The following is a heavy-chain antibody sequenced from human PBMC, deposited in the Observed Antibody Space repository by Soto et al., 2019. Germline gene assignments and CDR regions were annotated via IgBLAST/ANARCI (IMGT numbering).Heavy chain of an antibody. V-gene: IGHV4-59*01. J-gene: IGHJ4*02. CDR3: ARFGSGTAGLSGNNYFDY. D-gene: IGHD3-16*01. CDR1: GGSISSYY. CDR2: IYYSGST. Sequence: SETLSLTCTVSGGSISSYYWSWIRQPPGKGLEWIGYIYYSGSTNYNPSLKSRVTISVDTSKNQFSLKLSSVTAADTAVYYCARFGSGTAGLSGNNYFDYWGQGTQVTVS.